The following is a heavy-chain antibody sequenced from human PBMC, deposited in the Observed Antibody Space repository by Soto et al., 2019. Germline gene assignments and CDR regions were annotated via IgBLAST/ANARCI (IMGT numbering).Heavy chain of an antibody. CDR3: AKDLYGDFDY. V-gene: IGHV3-23*01. CDR1: GFTFDNYA. Sequence: GGSLRLSCAASGFTFDNYAMTWVRQAPGKGLEWVSTISGSGAVTYYTDSVKGRFTISRDNSKNTLYLQMNSLRADDTAVYYCAKDLYGDFDYWGQGTLVTVSS. CDR2: ISGSGAVT. D-gene: IGHD4-17*01. J-gene: IGHJ4*02.